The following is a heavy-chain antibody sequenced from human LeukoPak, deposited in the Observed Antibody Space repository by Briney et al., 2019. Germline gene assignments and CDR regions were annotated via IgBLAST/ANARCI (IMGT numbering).Heavy chain of an antibody. J-gene: IGHJ3*02. CDR3: ARYSSSDAFDI. D-gene: IGHD6-19*01. V-gene: IGHV4-39*01. CDR1: GGSISSGTYY. CDR2: IYYSGTTY. Sequence: SETLSLTCTVSGGSISSGTYYWGWIRQPPGKGLEWIGTIYYSGTTYYYNPSLRSRVTISLDKSKNQFSLKLRSVTATDTSVYYCARYSSSDAFDIWGQGTMVTVSS.